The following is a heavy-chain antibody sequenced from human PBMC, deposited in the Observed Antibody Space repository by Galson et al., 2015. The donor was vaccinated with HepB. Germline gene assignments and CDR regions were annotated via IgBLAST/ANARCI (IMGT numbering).Heavy chain of an antibody. Sequence: QSGAEVKKPGESLKISCKASGYTFTSYAMHWVRQAPGQRLEWMGWINAGNGNTKYSQKFQGRVTITRDTSASTAYMELSSLRSEDTAVYYCARVGRVLWFGEINYFDYWGQGTLVTVSS. CDR2: INAGNGNT. J-gene: IGHJ4*02. D-gene: IGHD3-10*01. V-gene: IGHV1-3*01. CDR3: ARVGRVLWFGEINYFDY. CDR1: GYTFTSYA.